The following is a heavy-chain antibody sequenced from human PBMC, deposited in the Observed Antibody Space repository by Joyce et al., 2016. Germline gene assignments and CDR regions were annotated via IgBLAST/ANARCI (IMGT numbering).Heavy chain of an antibody. V-gene: IGHV4-34*01. D-gene: IGHD5-18*01. CDR1: GWSFSGYY. CDR2: INHSGST. Sequence: QVQLQQWGAGLLKPSETLSLTCAVYGWSFSGYYWSWIRQPPGKGLEWIGEINHSGSTNYSPSLKSGVTISVDTAKNQFSLKLSSVSAADTAVYYCARGRGGYSYGWGTSFWYFDLWGRGTLVTVSS. CDR3: ARGRGGYSYGWGTSFWYFDL. J-gene: IGHJ2*01.